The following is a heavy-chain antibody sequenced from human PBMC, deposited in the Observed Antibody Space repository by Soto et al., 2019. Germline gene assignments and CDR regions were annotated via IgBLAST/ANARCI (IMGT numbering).Heavy chain of an antibody. Sequence: LPLTCVLSGCSMPFGVENSTWIRQPQGKGLEWIGNIHHSVGTHQNPSLKSRVTMSIDRSKNQFSLTMTSVTAADTAVYYCARDYSGSGRFDHWGQGTLVTVSS. CDR2: IHHSVGT. J-gene: IGHJ4*02. CDR1: GCSMPFGVEN. V-gene: IGHV4-30-2*01. D-gene: IGHD3-10*01. CDR3: ARDYSGSGRFDH.